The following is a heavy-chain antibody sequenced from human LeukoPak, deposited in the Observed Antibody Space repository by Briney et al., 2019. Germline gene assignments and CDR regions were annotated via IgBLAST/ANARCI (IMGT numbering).Heavy chain of an antibody. CDR3: ARGTYSSGWLEFSDFDF. CDR1: GFTFTTYN. J-gene: IGHJ4*02. V-gene: IGHV3-48*01. CDR2: INSRSTTL. D-gene: IGHD6-19*01. Sequence: PGGSLRLSCAASGFTFTTYNMHWVRQAPGKGLEWVSYINSRSTTLYYADSVKGRFTDSRDNAKNSLYLQMNSLRVEDTAVYYCARGTYSSGWLEFSDFDFWGQGTLVTVSS.